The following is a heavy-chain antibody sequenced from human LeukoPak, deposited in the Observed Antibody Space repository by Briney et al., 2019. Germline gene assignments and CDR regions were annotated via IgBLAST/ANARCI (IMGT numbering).Heavy chain of an antibody. CDR3: ASTERDYGGNPAGY. CDR1: GYTFTGYY. V-gene: IGHV1-2*02. CDR2: TYPNSGGT. Sequence: GASVKVSCKASGYTFTGYYMHWVRPAPGQGLGWMGWTYPNSGGTNYAQKFQGRVTMTRDTSISTAYMELSRLRSDDTAVYYWASTERDYGGNPAGYWGQGTLVTVSS. J-gene: IGHJ4*02. D-gene: IGHD4-23*01.